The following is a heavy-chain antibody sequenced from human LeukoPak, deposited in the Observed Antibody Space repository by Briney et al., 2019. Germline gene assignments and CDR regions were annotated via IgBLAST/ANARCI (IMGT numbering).Heavy chain of an antibody. Sequence: GGSLRLSCAASGFIVSGNYLSWVRQAPGKGLEWVSVIYSGGDTYSADSVKGRFTTSRDNSKNTVYLQMNSLRVEDTAVYYCARGRRDYGDYPYWRQGTLVTVSS. D-gene: IGHD4-17*01. J-gene: IGHJ4*02. CDR2: IYSGGDT. CDR3: ARGRRDYGDYPY. V-gene: IGHV3-53*01. CDR1: GFIVSGNY.